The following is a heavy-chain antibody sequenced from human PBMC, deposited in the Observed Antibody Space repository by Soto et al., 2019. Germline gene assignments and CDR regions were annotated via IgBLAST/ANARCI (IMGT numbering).Heavy chain of an antibody. V-gene: IGHV1-18*04. D-gene: IGHD6-19*01. J-gene: IGHJ4*02. CDR1: GYTFTSYS. CDR3: ASWSVAGTLDY. Sequence: GASVKVSCKASGYTFTSYSSSWVRQAPGQGLEGMGWVSAYNGNTNDAQKLQGRGTMTTDTATSTAYMELRSLRSDDTAVYYCASWSVAGTLDYWGQGTLVTVSS. CDR2: VSAYNGNT.